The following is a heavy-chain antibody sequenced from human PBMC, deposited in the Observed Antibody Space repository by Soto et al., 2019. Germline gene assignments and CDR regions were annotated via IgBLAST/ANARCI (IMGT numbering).Heavy chain of an antibody. Sequence: GESLRHSCAVSGFSVSTHYMSLVRQPPGKGLEWVSVIYPGGTTYYADSVKGRFTISRDNSKNTLYLQMNNLRAEDTAVYYCARDLAGPFDYWGQGTLVTVSS. CDR3: ARDLAGPFDY. CDR1: GFSVSTHY. V-gene: IGHV3-66*02. D-gene: IGHD6-19*01. CDR2: IYPGGTT. J-gene: IGHJ4*02.